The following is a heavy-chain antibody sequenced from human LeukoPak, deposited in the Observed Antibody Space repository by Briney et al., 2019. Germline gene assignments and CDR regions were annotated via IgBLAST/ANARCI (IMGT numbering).Heavy chain of an antibody. CDR1: GFTFSSYW. J-gene: IGHJ4*02. V-gene: IGHV3-7*01. CDR3: ARAGSLLASPFDY. D-gene: IGHD3-10*01. CDR2: IREDGGEK. Sequence: GGSLRLSCAASGFTFSSYWMTWVRQAPGKGLEWVANIREDGGEKYYVDSVKGRFTISRDNAKNSLYLQMNSLRAEDTAVYYCARAGSLLASPFDYWGQGTLVTVSS.